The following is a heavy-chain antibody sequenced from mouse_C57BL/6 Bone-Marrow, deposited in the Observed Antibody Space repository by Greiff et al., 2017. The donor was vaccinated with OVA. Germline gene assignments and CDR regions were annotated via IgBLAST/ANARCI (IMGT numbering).Heavy chain of an antibody. CDR3: ARGGYGSDYAMDY. CDR1: GFSLTSYG. Sequence: VKLVESGPGLVQPSQSLSITCTVSGFSLTSYGVHWVRQSPGKGLEWLGVIWSGGSTDYNAAFISRLSISKDNSKSQVFFKMNSLQADDTAIYYCARGGYGSDYAMDYWGQGTSVTVSS. V-gene: IGHV2-2*01. J-gene: IGHJ4*01. CDR2: IWSGGST. D-gene: IGHD1-1*01.